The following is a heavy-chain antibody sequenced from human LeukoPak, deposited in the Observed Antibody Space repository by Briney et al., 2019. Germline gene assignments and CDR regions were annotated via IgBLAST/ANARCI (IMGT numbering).Heavy chain of an antibody. D-gene: IGHD5-24*01. CDR3: ARHMDGYNYYDY. CDR2: IYYSGST. Sequence: SETLSLTCTVSGDSISTYYWSWIRQPPGKGLEWIGSIYYSGSTYYNPSLKSRLPISLHTSKNQFSLKLSSVTAADTSVYYCARHMDGYNYYDYWGQGTLVTVSS. V-gene: IGHV4-59*05. CDR1: GDSISTYY. J-gene: IGHJ4*02.